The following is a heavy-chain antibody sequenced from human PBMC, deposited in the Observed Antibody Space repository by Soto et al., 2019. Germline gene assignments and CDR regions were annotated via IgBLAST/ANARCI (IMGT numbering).Heavy chain of an antibody. Sequence: QVQLMQSGAEVKEPGASVRVSCKASGYTFTNNDISWVRQATGQGLEWMGWMNPISGNAGYAQKFQGRVTMTRNTSISTAYLELRSLRVEDTAVYYCARWVVGADYSDYWGQGTLVTVSS. CDR3: ARWVVGADYSDY. V-gene: IGHV1-8*01. CDR1: GYTFTNND. J-gene: IGHJ4*02. D-gene: IGHD1-26*01. CDR2: MNPISGNA.